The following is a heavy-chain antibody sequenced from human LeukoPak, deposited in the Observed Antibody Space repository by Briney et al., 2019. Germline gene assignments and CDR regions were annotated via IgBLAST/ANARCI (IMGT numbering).Heavy chain of an antibody. J-gene: IGHJ6*03. CDR1: GYSISSGPY. CDR3: ARGPNRAHYYGSGIDYYMDV. D-gene: IGHD3-10*01. V-gene: IGHV4-38-2*02. Sequence: SETLSLTCTVSGYSISSGPYWGWIRQPPGKGLEWIGSIYHSGSTSYNPSLKSRVTISVDTSKNQFSLKLSSVTAADTAVYYCARGPNRAHYYGSGIDYYMDVWGKGTTVTVSS. CDR2: IYHSGST.